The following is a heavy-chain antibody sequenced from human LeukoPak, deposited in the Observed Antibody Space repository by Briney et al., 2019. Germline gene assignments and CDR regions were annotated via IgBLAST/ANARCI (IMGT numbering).Heavy chain of an antibody. J-gene: IGHJ4*02. CDR2: ISSNGGNI. V-gene: IGHV3-64*01. CDR3: ARGRVYSSGWYYFDY. Sequence: GGSLRLSCAASGFTFSSYAMHWVRQAPGKGLEYVSVISSNGGNIYYANSVKGRFTISRDNAKNSLYLQMNSLRAEDTAVYYCARGRVYSSGWYYFDYWGQGTLVTVSS. D-gene: IGHD6-19*01. CDR1: GFTFSSYA.